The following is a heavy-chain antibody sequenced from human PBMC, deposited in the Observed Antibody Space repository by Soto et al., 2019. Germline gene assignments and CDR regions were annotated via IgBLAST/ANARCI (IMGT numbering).Heavy chain of an antibody. V-gene: IGHV4-30-2*05. D-gene: IGHD4-17*01. Sequence: PSLKSRVTISVDTSKNQFSLKLSSVTAADTAVYYCARAAYGDFDYWGQGTLVTVSS. CDR3: ARAAYGDFDY. J-gene: IGHJ4*02.